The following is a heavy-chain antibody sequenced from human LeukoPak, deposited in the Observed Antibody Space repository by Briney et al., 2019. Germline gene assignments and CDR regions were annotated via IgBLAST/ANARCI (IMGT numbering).Heavy chain of an antibody. CDR1: GFIYSNYW. J-gene: IGHJ4*02. V-gene: IGHV3-7*01. CDR2: IKQDGSEK. Sequence: QSGGSLRLSCAASGFIYSNYWMSWVRQAPRKGLEWVANIKQDGSEKYYEDSLKGRFTISRDNANNSLSLQMNSLRAEDTSVYYCARIYRSTSGYCFDHWGQGTLVTVSS. D-gene: IGHD6-6*01. CDR3: ARIYRSTSGYCFDH.